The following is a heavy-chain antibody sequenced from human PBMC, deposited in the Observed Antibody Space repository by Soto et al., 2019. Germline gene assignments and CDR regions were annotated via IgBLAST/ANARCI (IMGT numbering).Heavy chain of an antibody. V-gene: IGHV1-2*02. J-gene: IGHJ4*02. CDR1: GYTFTGYY. D-gene: IGHD3-22*01. CDR3: ARGEFDSSGCPDY. CDR2: INPNSGGT. Sequence: GASVKVSCKASGYTFTGYYMHWVRQAPGQGLEWMGWINPNSGGTNYAQKFQGRVTMTRDTSISTAYMELSRLRSDDTAVYYCARGEFDSSGCPDYWGQGTLVTVYS.